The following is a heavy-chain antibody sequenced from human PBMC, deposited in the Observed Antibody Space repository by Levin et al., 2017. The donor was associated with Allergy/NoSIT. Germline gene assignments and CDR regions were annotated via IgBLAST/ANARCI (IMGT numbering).Heavy chain of an antibody. CDR3: ARKGSSLWFDT. CDR1: GGSFSDYY. J-gene: IGHJ5*02. D-gene: IGHD2-2*01. V-gene: IGHV4-59*01. Sequence: KTSETLSLTCTVSGGSFSDYYWSWLRQPPGKGLEWIGYIYYSGGANYNPSLKSRVSISVDTSKNQFSLSLTSVTTADTAVYYCARKGSSLWFDTWGQGNLVTVSS. CDR2: IYYSGGA.